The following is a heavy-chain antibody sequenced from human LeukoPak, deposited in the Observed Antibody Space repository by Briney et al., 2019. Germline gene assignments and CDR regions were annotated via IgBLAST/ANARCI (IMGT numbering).Heavy chain of an antibody. V-gene: IGHV3-11*05. Sequence: GGSLRLSCAASGFTFSDYYMSWIRQAPGKGLEWVSYISSSSSYTNYADSVKGRFTISRDNAKNSLYLQMNSLRAEDTAVYYCARDLSGSYSTRYDFDYWGQGALVSASS. D-gene: IGHD1-26*01. CDR1: GFTFSDYY. J-gene: IGHJ4*02. CDR2: ISSSSSYT. CDR3: ARDLSGSYSTRYDFDY.